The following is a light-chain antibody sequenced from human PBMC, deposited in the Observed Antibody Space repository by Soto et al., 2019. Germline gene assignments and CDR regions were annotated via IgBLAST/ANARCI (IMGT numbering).Light chain of an antibody. CDR1: QSVIIC. V-gene: IGKV3-11*01. J-gene: IGKJ3*01. Sequence: NVLPACRATVSWSSVERATRSLRASQSVIICLAWYQQKPRQPPRLPVYDASNRATGIPASFSGSGSGTDFTLPSSSLETAEFAVYYWQQRSNWHRFTFGPGTQVDI. CDR3: QQRSNWHRFT. CDR2: DAS.